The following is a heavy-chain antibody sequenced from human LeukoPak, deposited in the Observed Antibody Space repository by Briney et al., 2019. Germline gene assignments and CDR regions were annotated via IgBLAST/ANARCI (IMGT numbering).Heavy chain of an antibody. D-gene: IGHD3-22*01. V-gene: IGHV1-8*03. CDR2: MNPNSGNT. J-gene: IGHJ4*02. CDR1: GYTFTSYD. CDR3: ARLFQRNELNYYDSSGYSLGY. Sequence: ASVKVSCKASGYTFTSYDIDWVRQATGQGLEWMGWMNPNSGNTGYAQKFQGRITITRNTSIRTAYMELSSLRSEDTAVYYCARLFQRNELNYYDSSGYSLGYWGQGTLVTVSS.